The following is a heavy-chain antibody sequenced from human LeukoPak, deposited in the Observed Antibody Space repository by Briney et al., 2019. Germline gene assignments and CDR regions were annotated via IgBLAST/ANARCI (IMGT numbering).Heavy chain of an antibody. V-gene: IGHV1-24*01. Sequence: GASVKVSCKVSGYTLTELSTHWVRQAPGKGLEWMGGFDPEDSETIYAQKFQGRVTMTEDTSTDTAYMELSSLRSEDTAVYYCATGGSRGTTGTTWDAFDIWGQGTMVTVSS. D-gene: IGHD1-1*01. J-gene: IGHJ3*02. CDR2: FDPEDSET. CDR3: ATGGSRGTTGTTWDAFDI. CDR1: GYTLTELS.